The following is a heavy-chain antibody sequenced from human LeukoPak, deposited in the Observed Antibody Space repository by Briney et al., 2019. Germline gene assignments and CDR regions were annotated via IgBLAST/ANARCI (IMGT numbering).Heavy chain of an antibody. V-gene: IGHV3-33*06. Sequence: PGGSLRLSCAASGFTFSSYGMHWVRQAPGKGLEWVAVIWYDGSNKYYADSVKGRFTISRDNSKNTLYLQMNSLRAEATAVYYCAKVLTYYYYMDVWGKGTTVTVSS. CDR2: IWYDGSNK. CDR3: AKVLTYYYYMDV. D-gene: IGHD2-8*01. J-gene: IGHJ6*03. CDR1: GFTFSSYG.